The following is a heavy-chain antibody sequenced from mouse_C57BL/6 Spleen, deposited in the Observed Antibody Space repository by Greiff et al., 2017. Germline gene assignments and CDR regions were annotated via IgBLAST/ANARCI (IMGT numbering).Heavy chain of an antibody. Sequence: EVQLVESGGGLVKPGGSLKLSCAASGFTFSDYGMHWVRQAPEKGLEWVAYISSGSSTIYYADTVKGRFTISRDNAKNTLFLQMTSLRSEDTAMYYCARSFYDYLGVGYYFDYWGQGTTLTVSS. V-gene: IGHV5-17*01. J-gene: IGHJ2*01. CDR1: GFTFSDYG. CDR2: ISSGSSTI. D-gene: IGHD2-4*01. CDR3: ARSFYDYLGVGYYFDY.